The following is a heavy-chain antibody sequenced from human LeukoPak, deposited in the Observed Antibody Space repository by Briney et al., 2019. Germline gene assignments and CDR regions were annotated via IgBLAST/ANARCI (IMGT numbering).Heavy chain of an antibody. Sequence: SETLSLTCTVSGGSISSSSYYWGWIRQPPGKGLEWIGSIYYSGSTYYNPSLKSRVTISVDTSKNQFSLKLSSVTAADTAVYYCARQGSGSYYSEYWGQRTLVTVSS. V-gene: IGHV4-39*01. D-gene: IGHD3-10*01. CDR1: GGSISSSSYY. CDR2: IYYSGST. CDR3: ARQGSGSYYSEY. J-gene: IGHJ4*02.